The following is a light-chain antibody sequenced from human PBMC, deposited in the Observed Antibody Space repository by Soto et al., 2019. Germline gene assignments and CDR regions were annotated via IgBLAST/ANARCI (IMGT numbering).Light chain of an antibody. J-gene: IGKJ1*01. CDR3: QQRGSWPWT. Sequence: ETVMTQSPGTLSFSPGERSTLSCRSSHTISSSYLAWYQHKPGQAPRLLIYDASNRATGIPARFSGSGSGTDFTLTISSLEPEDFAIYYCQQRGSWPWTFGQGTKVDIK. CDR2: DAS. V-gene: IGKV3-11*01. CDR1: HTISSSY.